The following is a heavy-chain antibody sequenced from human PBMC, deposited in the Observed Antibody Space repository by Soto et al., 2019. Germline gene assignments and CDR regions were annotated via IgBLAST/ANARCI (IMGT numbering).Heavy chain of an antibody. CDR2: ISSSSTI. V-gene: IGHV3-48*01. CDR1: GFTFSSFS. CDR3: ASPAGLRSPYFDY. J-gene: IGHJ4*02. D-gene: IGHD4-17*01. Sequence: GGSLRLSCAASGFTFSSFSMNWVRQAPGKGLEWVSYISSSSTIYYADSVKGRFTISRDNAKNSLYLQMNSLRAEDTAVYYCASPAGLRSPYFDYWGQGTLVTVSS.